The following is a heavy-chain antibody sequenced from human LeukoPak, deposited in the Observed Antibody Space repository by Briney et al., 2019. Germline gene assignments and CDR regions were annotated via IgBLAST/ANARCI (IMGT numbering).Heavy chain of an antibody. CDR1: GYTFTSHD. CDR2: MNLNTGNT. CDR3: ARAVRRSSSPYYYCYMDD. D-gene: IGHD6-6*01. J-gene: IGHJ6*03. Sequence: GASVKVSCKASGYTFTSHDIKWVRQATGQGLDWMGWMNLNTGNTGYAQKFQGRVTMTMNTSISTAYMELSSLRSEDTAVYYCARAVRRSSSPYYYCYMDDWGKGTMVTVSS. V-gene: IGHV1-8*01.